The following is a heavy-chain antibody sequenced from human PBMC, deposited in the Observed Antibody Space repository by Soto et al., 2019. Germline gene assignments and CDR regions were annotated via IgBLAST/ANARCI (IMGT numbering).Heavy chain of an antibody. D-gene: IGHD3-3*01. CDR2: LSGSGYQT. Sequence: EVQLLESGGGLVQPGGSLRLSCATDGFTFDSYAMHWVRQAPGKGLELVSSLSGSGYQTYYADSVKGRFTISRDRSKNTVYLQMNSLRAEDTAVYFCAKDRITVFGVVVTFEDWGRGTLVTVAS. CDR1: GFTFDSYA. CDR3: AKDRITVFGVVVTFED. V-gene: IGHV3-23*01. J-gene: IGHJ4*02.